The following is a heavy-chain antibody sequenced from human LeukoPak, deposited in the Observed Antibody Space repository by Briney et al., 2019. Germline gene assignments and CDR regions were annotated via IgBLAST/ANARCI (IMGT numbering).Heavy chain of an antibody. CDR2: IHYSGST. CDR1: GGSISGYY. V-gene: IGHV4-59*01. D-gene: IGHD1-26*01. J-gene: IGHJ4*02. CDR3: ARGWWELPL. Sequence: PSETLSLTCTVSGGSISGYYWSWIRQPPGKGLEWIGYIHYSGSTNYNPSLKSRVALSVDTSKNQISLSLTSVTAADTAMYFCARGWWELPLWGQGTLVTVSS.